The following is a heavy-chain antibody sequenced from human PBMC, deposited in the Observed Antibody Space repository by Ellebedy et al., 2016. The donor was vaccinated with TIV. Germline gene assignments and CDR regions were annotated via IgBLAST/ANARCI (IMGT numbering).Heavy chain of an antibody. Sequence: GGSLRLSCAASGFSFRSYWMSWVRQAPGKGLEWVANIYQDGSARYYGDSVSGRFTISRDDSKNTLYLQMNSLRSDDTAVYYCAKGAYPVPTVMAVWGQGTTVTVSS. V-gene: IGHV3-7*01. D-gene: IGHD4-17*01. CDR2: IYQDGSAR. J-gene: IGHJ6*02. CDR1: GFSFRSYW. CDR3: AKGAYPVPTVMAV.